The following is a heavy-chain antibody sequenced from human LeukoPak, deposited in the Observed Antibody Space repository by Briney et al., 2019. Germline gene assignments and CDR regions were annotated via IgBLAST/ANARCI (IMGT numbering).Heavy chain of an antibody. D-gene: IGHD2-15*01. CDR1: GYSISSGYY. CDR2: INHSGST. V-gene: IGHV4-38-2*02. Sequence: SETLSLTCTVSGYSISSGYYWSWIRQPPGKGLEWIGEINHSGSTNYNPSLKSRVTISVDTSKNQFSLKLNSVTAADTAVYYCATLLNCSGGSCYSDWFDPWGQGTLVTVSS. CDR3: ATLLNCSGGSCYSDWFDP. J-gene: IGHJ5*02.